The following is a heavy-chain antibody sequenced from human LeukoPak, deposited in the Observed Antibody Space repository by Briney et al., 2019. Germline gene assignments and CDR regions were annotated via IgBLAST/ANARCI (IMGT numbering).Heavy chain of an antibody. Sequence: GGSLRLSCAASGYTFTSYGMHWVRQAPGKGLEWVAAIWYDGNKKIYADSVRGRLTISRDDSKNTLYLQMNSLRAEDTAVYYCAKGRITMVRGVPAYYYYYMDVWGKGTTVTVSS. D-gene: IGHD3-10*01. CDR1: GYTFTSYG. J-gene: IGHJ6*03. CDR2: IWYDGNKK. CDR3: AKGRITMVRGVPAYYYYYMDV. V-gene: IGHV3-33*06.